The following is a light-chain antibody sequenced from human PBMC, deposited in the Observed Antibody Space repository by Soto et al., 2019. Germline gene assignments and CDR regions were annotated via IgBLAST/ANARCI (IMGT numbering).Light chain of an antibody. Sequence: QSALTQPASVSGSPGQSITISCTGTSSDVGGYNYVSWYQQHPGKAPKLMIYEVSKRPSGVPDRFSGSKSGNTASLTVSGLQAEDEAYYYCTSYAGSNNLIFGGGTKVTVL. CDR2: EVS. CDR1: SSDVGGYNY. V-gene: IGLV2-8*01. J-gene: IGLJ2*01. CDR3: TSYAGSNNLI.